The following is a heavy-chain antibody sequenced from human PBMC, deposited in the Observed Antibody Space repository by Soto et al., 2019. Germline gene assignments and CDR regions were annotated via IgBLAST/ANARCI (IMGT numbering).Heavy chain of an antibody. CDR3: ARVERTTVSTAAY. V-gene: IGHV1-69*12. D-gene: IGHD4-17*01. CDR2: IIPIFGTA. J-gene: IGHJ4*02. CDR1: GGTFNSYA. Sequence: QVQLVQSGAEVKKPGSSVKVSCKASGGTFNSYAINWVRQAPGQGLEWMGGIIPIFGTANYAQKFQGRVTITADESTSTASMGLSSLRSEDTAVYYCARVERTTVSTAAYWGQGTLVTVSS.